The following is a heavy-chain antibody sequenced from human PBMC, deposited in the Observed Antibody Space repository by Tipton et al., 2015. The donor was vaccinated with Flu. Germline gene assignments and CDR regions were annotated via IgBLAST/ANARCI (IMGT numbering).Heavy chain of an antibody. CDR1: GGSISSSSYY. Sequence: LRLSCTVSGGSISSSSYYWGWIRQPPGKGLEWIGSIYYSGSTYYNPSLKSRVTISVDTSKNQFSLKLSSVTAADTAVYYCARDHRGHYDILTGYLPPGWFDPWGQGMLVTVSS. CDR2: IYYSGST. J-gene: IGHJ5*02. CDR3: ARDHRGHYDILTGYLPPGWFDP. D-gene: IGHD3-9*01. V-gene: IGHV4-39*07.